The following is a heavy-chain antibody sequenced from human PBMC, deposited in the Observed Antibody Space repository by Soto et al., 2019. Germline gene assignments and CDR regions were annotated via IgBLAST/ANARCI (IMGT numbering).Heavy chain of an antibody. CDR3: ARTPPNRQLFDS. V-gene: IGHV4-59*01. D-gene: IGHD1-1*01. CDR2: IYNSGRY. Sequence: SETLSLTCTVSGGFIWGWIRQSPDKGLEWIGYIYNSGRYNYNPSLESRLTISIDTSKNQFSLRLASVTAADTAVYYCARTPPNRQLFDSWSQGTLVTVSS. CDR1: GGFI. J-gene: IGHJ4*02.